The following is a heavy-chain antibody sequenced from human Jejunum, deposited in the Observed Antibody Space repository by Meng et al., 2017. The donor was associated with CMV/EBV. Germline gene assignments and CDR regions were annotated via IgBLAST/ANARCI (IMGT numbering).Heavy chain of an antibody. J-gene: IGHJ4*02. CDR3: ISYKYDSSGYFSHY. CDR1: GFSFSDSA. D-gene: IGHD3-22*01. V-gene: IGHV3-73*01. Sequence: GFSFSDSAMHWVRQASGKGLEWVGRIRSKSNNYATAYAALVKDRFTISRDDSKNTAYLQMNTLKTEDTAVYYCISYKYDSSGYFSHYWGQGTLVTVSS. CDR2: IRSKSNNYAT.